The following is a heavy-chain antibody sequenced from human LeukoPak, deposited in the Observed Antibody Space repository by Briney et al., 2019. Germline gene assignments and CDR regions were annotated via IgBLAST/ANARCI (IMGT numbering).Heavy chain of an antibody. CDR1: GFTFSTYW. Sequence: GGSLRLSCAASGFTFSTYWMHWVRQAPGKGLAWVSRINSDGSSTRYADSVKGRFTISRDNAKNTLYLQINGLRAEDTAVYYCARGLRVASFDYWGQGTLVTVSS. V-gene: IGHV3-74*01. CDR2: INSDGSST. CDR3: ARGLRVASFDY. D-gene: IGHD3-3*01. J-gene: IGHJ4*02.